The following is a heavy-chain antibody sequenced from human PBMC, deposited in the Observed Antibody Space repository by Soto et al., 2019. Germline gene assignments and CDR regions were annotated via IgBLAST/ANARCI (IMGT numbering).Heavy chain of an antibody. CDR1: GGTFSNSP. CDR3: ARARFVVGVTEDYYGMDV. D-gene: IGHD2-15*01. J-gene: IGHJ6*02. V-gene: IGHV1-69*12. Sequence: QVQLVQSGAEVKKPGSSVKVSCKSSGGTFSNSPISWVRQAPGQGLEWMGGVIPLFRTANYAQKFQGRVMVTADXXTXTXXMELSSLRAGDTAVYYCARARFVVGVTEDYYGMDVWGQGTTVTVAS. CDR2: VIPLFRTA.